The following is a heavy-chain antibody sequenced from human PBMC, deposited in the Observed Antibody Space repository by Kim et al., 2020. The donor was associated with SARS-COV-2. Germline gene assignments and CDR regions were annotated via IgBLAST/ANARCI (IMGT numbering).Heavy chain of an antibody. V-gene: IGHV3-23*01. Sequence: DSVKCRFTISRDNSKNTLYLQMNSLRAEDTAVYYCAKDEGDYYDSSGISYWGQGTLVTVSS. CDR3: AKDEGDYYDSSGISY. D-gene: IGHD3-22*01. J-gene: IGHJ4*02.